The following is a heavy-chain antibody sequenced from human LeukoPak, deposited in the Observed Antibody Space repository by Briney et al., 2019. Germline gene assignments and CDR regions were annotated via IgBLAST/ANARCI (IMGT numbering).Heavy chain of an antibody. CDR1: GGSFSGYY. Sequence: PSETLSLTCAVYGGSFSGYYWSWIRQPPGKGLEWIGEINHSGSTNYNPSLKSRVTMSVDTSKNQFSLKLSSVTAADTAVYYCARDVKSRRRQWFGELSVYYYYYMDVWGKGTTVTISS. CDR3: ARDVKSRRRQWFGELSVYYYYYMDV. D-gene: IGHD3-10*01. V-gene: IGHV4-34*01. J-gene: IGHJ6*03. CDR2: INHSGST.